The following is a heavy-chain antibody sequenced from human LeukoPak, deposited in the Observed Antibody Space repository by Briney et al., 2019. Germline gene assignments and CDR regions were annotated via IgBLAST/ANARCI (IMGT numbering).Heavy chain of an antibody. CDR3: ARDAGSYDSSGYYQTSTNSNDY. D-gene: IGHD3-22*01. CDR2: ISAYNGNT. Sequence: ASVKVSCKASGYTLTSYGISWVRQAPGQGLEWMGWISAYNGNTNYAQKLQGRVTMTTDTSTSTAYMELRSLRSDDTAVYYCARDAGSYDSSGYYQTSTNSNDYWGQGTLVTVSS. CDR1: GYTLTSYG. J-gene: IGHJ4*02. V-gene: IGHV1-18*01.